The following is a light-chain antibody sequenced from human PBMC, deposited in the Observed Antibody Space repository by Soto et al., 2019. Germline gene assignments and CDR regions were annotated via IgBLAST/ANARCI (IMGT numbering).Light chain of an antibody. CDR3: QQYNNWPWT. V-gene: IGKV3-15*01. J-gene: IGKJ1*01. CDR1: QSVSSN. Sequence: EIGMTQSPATLSVSPGERATLSCRASQSVSSNLAWYQQKPGHAPRLLIYGASTRATGSPARFSGTGSGTEFTLTISSLQSEDFAVYYCQQYNNWPWTFGQGTKVEIK. CDR2: GAS.